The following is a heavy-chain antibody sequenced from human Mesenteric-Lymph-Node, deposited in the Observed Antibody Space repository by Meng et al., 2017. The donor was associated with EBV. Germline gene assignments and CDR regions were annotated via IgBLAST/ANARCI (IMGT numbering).Heavy chain of an antibody. J-gene: IGHJ4*02. D-gene: IGHD1-26*01. Sequence: QVVLQELGPGVVKASGTQPRTCAVSGCFISCGYWCSWVLQRPGKVPEWIGEIYHDGTTNYPPALKSRVSISVVKTKNQYSLKLSYVTAASTAVYYCARSPYSGSYYANFDYWGQGTLVTVSS. CDR1: GCFISCGYW. CDR2: IYHDGTT. V-gene: IGHV4-4*02. CDR3: ARSPYSGSYYANFDY.